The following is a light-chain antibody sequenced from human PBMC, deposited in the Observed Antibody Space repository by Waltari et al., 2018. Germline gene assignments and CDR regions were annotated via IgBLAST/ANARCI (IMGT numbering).Light chain of an antibody. CDR2: KAS. Sequence: DIQMTQSPSTLSASVGERVTITCRASQSVSHWLAWYKQKPGKAPKLLISKASSLEKEVPSRFSGSGSGTEFTLTITNLQPDDFATFYCQRYDDYPPTFGGGTKVEIK. V-gene: IGKV1-5*03. J-gene: IGKJ4*01. CDR1: QSVSHW. CDR3: QRYDDYPPT.